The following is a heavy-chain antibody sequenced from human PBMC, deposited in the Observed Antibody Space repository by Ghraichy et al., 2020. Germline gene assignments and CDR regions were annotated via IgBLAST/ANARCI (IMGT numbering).Heavy chain of an antibody. CDR1: GFTFSDSS. D-gene: IGHD1-1*01. CDR3: TRQLNRNDQDLDY. J-gene: IGHJ4*02. CDR2: IRNKAYNYAT. V-gene: IGHV3-73*01. Sequence: AGSLRLSCAASGFTFSDSSMHWVHQASGKGLEWVGRIRNKAYNYATAYGASVKGRFTISRDDSKNMAYLQMNSLKAEDTAVYYCTRQLNRNDQDLDYWGQGTLVTVSS.